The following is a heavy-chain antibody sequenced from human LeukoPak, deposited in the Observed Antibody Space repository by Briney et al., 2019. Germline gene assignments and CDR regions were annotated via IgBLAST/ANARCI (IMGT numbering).Heavy chain of an antibody. CDR1: GFTVSSNY. CDR2: IYSSGST. Sequence: GGSLRLSCAASGFTVSSNYMDWVRQAARKGLEWVSVIYSSGSTYYAESVKGRFTISRDNSKNTLYLQMNSLRVEDTGVYYCARDGSGTSSFGYWGQGTLVTVSS. V-gene: IGHV3-66*03. CDR3: ARDGSGTSSFGY. D-gene: IGHD6-13*01. J-gene: IGHJ4*02.